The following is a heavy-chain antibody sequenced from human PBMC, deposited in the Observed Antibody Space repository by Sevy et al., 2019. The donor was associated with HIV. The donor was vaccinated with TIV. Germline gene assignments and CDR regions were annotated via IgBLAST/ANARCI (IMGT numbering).Heavy chain of an antibody. V-gene: IGHV4-34*01. D-gene: IGHD2-15*01. Sequence: SETLSLTCAVSGVSFSDYYWAWIRQPPGKGLEWIGEVSQSGSANYNPSPRSRVIMSLDTSNNHFSLRLTSVTAADTAVYYCARGPLFSPEYCSGGTCPTIDYWSQGTLVTVSS. CDR1: GVSFSDYY. CDR3: ARGPLFSPEYCSGGTCPTIDY. J-gene: IGHJ4*02. CDR2: VSQSGSA.